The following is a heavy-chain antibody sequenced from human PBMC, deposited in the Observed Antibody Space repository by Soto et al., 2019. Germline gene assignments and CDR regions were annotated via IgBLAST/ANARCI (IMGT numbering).Heavy chain of an antibody. V-gene: IGHV3-30-3*01. Sequence: GGSLRLSCAASGFTFSSYAMHWVRQAPGKGLEWVAVISYDGSSKYYADSVKGRFTISRDNSKNTLYLQMNSLRAEDTAVYYCARENIVWDRYSYYYYGMDVWGQGTTVTVSS. D-gene: IGHD5-12*01. CDR1: GFTFSSYA. CDR3: ARENIVWDRYSYYYYGMDV. CDR2: ISYDGSSK. J-gene: IGHJ6*02.